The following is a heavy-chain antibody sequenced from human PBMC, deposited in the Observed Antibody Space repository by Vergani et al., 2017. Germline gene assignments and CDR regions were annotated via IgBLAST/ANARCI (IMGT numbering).Heavy chain of an antibody. CDR1: GFSVSSYY. CDR2: IYNDGNT. V-gene: IGHV3-53*02. J-gene: IGHJ1*01. D-gene: IGHD1-1*01. Sequence: EVQLVETGGGLIQPGRSLRLSCAASGFSVSSYYMSWVRQAPGKGLEWVSVIYNDGNTYYTDSVKGRFTISRDNSKNTLYLQMNGLRVEDTAVYYCTTKSCGTPGCQIGYFREWGQGTLVTVSS. CDR3: TTKSCGTPGCQIGYFRE.